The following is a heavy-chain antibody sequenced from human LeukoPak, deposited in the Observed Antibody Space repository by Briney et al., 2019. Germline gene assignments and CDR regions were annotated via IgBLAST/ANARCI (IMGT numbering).Heavy chain of an antibody. CDR3: ARVGTIHLRLRPHLGYYGIDV. CDR1: GFTFSTYS. J-gene: IGHJ6*02. D-gene: IGHD5-18*01. CDR2: ISSTSSYV. Sequence: PGGSLRLSCAASGFTFSTYSMNWVRQAPGKGLEWVSSISSTSSYVYYADSVKGRFTNTRDNAKNSLFLQMNSLRAEDTAVYYCARVGTIHLRLRPHLGYYGIDVWGQGTPVTVSS. V-gene: IGHV3-21*01.